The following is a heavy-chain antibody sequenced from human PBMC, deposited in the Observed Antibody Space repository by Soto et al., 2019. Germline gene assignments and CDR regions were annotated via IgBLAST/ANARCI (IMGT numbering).Heavy chain of an antibody. CDR2: IKQDGSEK. D-gene: IGHD6-19*01. CDR3: ARDGGIAVASYYFDY. J-gene: IGHJ4*02. V-gene: IGHV3-7*03. Sequence: GGSLRLSCAASGFTFSSYWMSWVRQAPGKGLEWVANIKQDGSEKYYVDSVKGRFTISRDNAKNSLYLQMNSLRAEDTAVYYCARDGGIAVASYYFDYWGQGTLVTVS. CDR1: GFTFSSYW.